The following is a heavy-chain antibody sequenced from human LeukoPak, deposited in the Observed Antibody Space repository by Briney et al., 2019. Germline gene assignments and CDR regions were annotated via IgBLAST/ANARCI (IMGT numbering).Heavy chain of an antibody. CDR2: IYSGGST. V-gene: IGHV3-53*01. CDR3: AKPGRYYDSSGYYPFDY. Sequence: GGSLRLSCAASGFTVSSNYMSWVRQAPGKGLEWVSVIYSGGSTYYADSVKGRFTISRDNSKNTLYLQMNSLRAEDTAVYYCAKPGRYYDSSGYYPFDYWGQGTLVTVSS. CDR1: GFTVSSNY. J-gene: IGHJ4*02. D-gene: IGHD3-22*01.